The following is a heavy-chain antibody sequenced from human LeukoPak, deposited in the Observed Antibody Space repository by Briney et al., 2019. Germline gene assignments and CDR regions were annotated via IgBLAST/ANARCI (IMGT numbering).Heavy chain of an antibody. CDR1: GFTFSSYA. J-gene: IGHJ4*02. D-gene: IGHD4-17*01. Sequence: GGSQRLSCAASGFTFSSYAMHWVRQAPGKGLEWVAVISYDGSNKYYADSVKGRFTISRDNSKNTLYLQMNSLRAEDTAVYYCARDPDPETPVYYFDYWGQGTLVTVSS. CDR2: ISYDGSNK. CDR3: ARDPDPETPVYYFDY. V-gene: IGHV3-30*04.